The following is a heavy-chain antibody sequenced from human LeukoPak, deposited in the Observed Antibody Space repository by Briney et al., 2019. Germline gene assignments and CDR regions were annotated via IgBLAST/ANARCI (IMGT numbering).Heavy chain of an antibody. D-gene: IGHD2-2*01. CDR3: ARWAEYQLPFSYYYMDV. V-gene: IGHV4-4*09. Sequence: SETLSLTCSVSGGSVTNYDWSWIRQAPGKGLEWIGNIYARGSTTYSPSLKSRVTTSIDTSKNHFSLRLTSVTAADAAVYYCARWAEYQLPFSYYYMDVWGKGTTVTVSS. CDR1: GGSVTNYD. J-gene: IGHJ6*03. CDR2: IYARGST.